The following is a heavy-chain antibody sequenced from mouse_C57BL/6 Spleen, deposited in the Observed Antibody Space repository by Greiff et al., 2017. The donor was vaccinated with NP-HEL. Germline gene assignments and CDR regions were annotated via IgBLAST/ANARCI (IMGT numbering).Heavy chain of an antibody. CDR2: IRLKSDNYAT. V-gene: IGHV6-3*01. CDR1: GFTFSNYW. D-gene: IGHD2-2*01. Sequence: EVKVEESGGGLVQPGGSMKLSCVASGFTFSNYWMNWVRQSPEKGLEWVAQIRLKSDNYATHYAESVKGRFTISRDDSKSSVYLQMNNLRAEDTGIYYCTVGTTMVTTEFAYWGQGTLVTVSA. J-gene: IGHJ3*01. CDR3: TVGTTMVTTEFAY.